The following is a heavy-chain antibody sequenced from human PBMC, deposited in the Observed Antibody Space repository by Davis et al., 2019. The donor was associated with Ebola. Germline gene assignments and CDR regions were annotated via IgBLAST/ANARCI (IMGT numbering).Heavy chain of an antibody. CDR2: IKQDGSEK. D-gene: IGHD7-27*01. CDR3: TNWASQG. Sequence: GESLKISCAASGFTFSSYWMSWVRQAPGKGLEWVANIKQDGSEKYYVDSVKGRFTISRDNAKNSLYLQMNSLRAEDTAVYYCTNWASQGWGQGTLVTVSS. J-gene: IGHJ4*02. CDR1: GFTFSSYW. V-gene: IGHV3-7*01.